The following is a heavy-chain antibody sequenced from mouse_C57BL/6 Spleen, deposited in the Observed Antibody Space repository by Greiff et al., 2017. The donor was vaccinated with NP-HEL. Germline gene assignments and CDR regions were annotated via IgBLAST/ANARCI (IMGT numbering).Heavy chain of an antibody. CDR1: GFTLGGYA. J-gene: IGHJ2*01. CDR3: ASSMVTRGFDY. CDR2: ISSGGSYT. D-gene: IGHD2-2*01. Sequence: EVKLMGSGGDLVNPGGSLKLSCAASGFTLGGYAMSWVRQTPDTGLGWVATISSGGSYTYYPDSVKGRFTISRDNAKNTLYLQMSSLKSEDTAMYYCASSMVTRGFDYWGQGTTLTVSS. V-gene: IGHV5-6*01.